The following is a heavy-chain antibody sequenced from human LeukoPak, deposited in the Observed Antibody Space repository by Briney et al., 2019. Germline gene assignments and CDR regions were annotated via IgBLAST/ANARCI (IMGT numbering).Heavy chain of an antibody. D-gene: IGHD3-10*01. Sequence: GGSLRLSCAVSGFSFSDDYMSWIRQAPGKGLEWVAVISFGGSNKYYADSVKGRFTISRDNSKNTLYLQMNSLRVEDTAVYYCAKRSKNYFEYWGQGTLVTVSS. CDR2: ISFGGSNK. J-gene: IGHJ4*02. CDR3: AKRSKNYFEY. CDR1: GFSFSDDY. V-gene: IGHV3-30*18.